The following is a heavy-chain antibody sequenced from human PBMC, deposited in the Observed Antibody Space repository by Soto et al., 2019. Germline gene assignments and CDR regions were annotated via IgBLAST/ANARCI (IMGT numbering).Heavy chain of an antibody. J-gene: IGHJ4*02. CDR3: AREPRGYGGYGVDY. CDR2: IYHSGRP. D-gene: IGHD5-12*01. CDR1: GGSISSTNW. V-gene: IGHV4-4*02. Sequence: SETLSLTCVVSGGSISSTNWWTWARQPPGKGLEWIGEIYHSGRPTFSPSLRGRATISVDKSNNQFSLRLRSVTAADTAVYYCAREPRGYGGYGVDYWGQGTLVTVSS.